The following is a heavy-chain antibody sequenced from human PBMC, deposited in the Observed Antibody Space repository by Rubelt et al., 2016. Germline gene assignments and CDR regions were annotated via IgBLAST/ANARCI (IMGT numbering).Heavy chain of an antibody. CDR2: IAGDSSYT. Sequence: EVQLVESGGGLVQPGGSLRLSCAASGFTFSLYNMNWVRQAPGKGLEWVSYIAGDSSYTNYGDSVKGRFTISRDNAKNSLYLQINSLRAEDTAIYYCAKDLGSYNSGPDYWGQGTLVTVSS. V-gene: IGHV3-48*04. CDR3: AKDLGSYNSGPDY. D-gene: IGHD3-10*01. CDR1: GFTFSLYN. J-gene: IGHJ4*02.